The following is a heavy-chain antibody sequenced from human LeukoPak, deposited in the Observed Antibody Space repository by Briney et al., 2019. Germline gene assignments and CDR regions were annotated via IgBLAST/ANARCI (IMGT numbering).Heavy chain of an antibody. CDR2: IYYSGST. CDR3: ARRAAEWELLDY. D-gene: IGHD1-26*01. J-gene: IGHJ4*02. V-gene: IGHV4-59*01. Sequence: SETLSLTCTVSGGSISSYYWSWIRQPPGKGLEWIGYIYYSGSTNYNPSLKSRVTISVDTSKNQFSLKLSSVTAADTAMYYCARRAAEWELLDYWGQGTLVTVSS. CDR1: GGSISSYY.